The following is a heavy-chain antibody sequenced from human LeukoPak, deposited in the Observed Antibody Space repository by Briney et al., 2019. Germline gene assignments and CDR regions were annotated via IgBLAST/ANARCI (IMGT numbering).Heavy chain of an antibody. CDR3: ARGGYDSSGYYPLFDY. J-gene: IGHJ4*02. CDR2: INPSGGST. CDR1: GYTFTSYY. V-gene: IGHV1-46*01. Sequence: ASVKVSCKASGYTFTSYYMHWVRQAPGQGLEWMGIINPSGGSTSYAQKFQGRVTMTRDMSTSTVYMELSSLRSEDTAVYYCARGGYDSSGYYPLFDYWGQGTLVTVSS. D-gene: IGHD3-22*01.